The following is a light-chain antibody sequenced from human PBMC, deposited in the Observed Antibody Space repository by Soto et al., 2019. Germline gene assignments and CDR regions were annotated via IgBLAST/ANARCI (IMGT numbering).Light chain of an antibody. J-gene: IGKJ4*01. CDR2: GAS. CDR3: QQYDRSPLT. V-gene: IGKV3-20*01. CDR1: QSVSSSF. Sequence: EIVLTQSPGTLSLSPGERATLSCRASQSVSSSFLAWYQQKPGQAHRLLIYGASSRATGIPDRFSGSGSGTDFTLTISRLEPEDFAVYYCQQYDRSPLTFGGGTKVEIK.